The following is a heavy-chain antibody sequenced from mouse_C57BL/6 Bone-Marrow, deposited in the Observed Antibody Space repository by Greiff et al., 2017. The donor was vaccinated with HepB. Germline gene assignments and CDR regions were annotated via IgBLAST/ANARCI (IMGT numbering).Heavy chain of an antibody. CDR2: INPGSGGT. CDR3: AADYGSRDFDV. V-gene: IGHV1-54*01. CDR1: GYAFTNYL. D-gene: IGHD1-1*01. Sequence: VQLQQSGAELVRPGTSVKVSCKASGYAFTNYLIEWVKQRPGQGLEWIGVINPGSGGTNYNEKFKGKATLTADKSSSTAYMQLSSLTSEDSAVYFCAADYGSRDFDVWGTGTTVTVSS. J-gene: IGHJ1*03.